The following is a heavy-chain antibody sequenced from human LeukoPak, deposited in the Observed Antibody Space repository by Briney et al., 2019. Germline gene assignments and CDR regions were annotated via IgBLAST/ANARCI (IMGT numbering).Heavy chain of an antibody. Sequence: PSETLSLTCTVSGASISSYFWTWIRQSPGKGLEWIGYISNIGSTNYNPSLKSRVTMSVDTSKNQFSLKLSSVTAADTAVYYCASYSSGYYFDYWGQGTLATVSS. CDR2: ISNIGST. CDR3: ASYSSGYYFDY. V-gene: IGHV4-59*12. J-gene: IGHJ4*02. D-gene: IGHD3-22*01. CDR1: GASISSYF.